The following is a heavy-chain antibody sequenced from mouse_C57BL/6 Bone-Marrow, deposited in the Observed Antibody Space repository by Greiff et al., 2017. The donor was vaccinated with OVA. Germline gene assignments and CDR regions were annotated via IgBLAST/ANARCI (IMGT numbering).Heavy chain of an antibody. D-gene: IGHD2-4*01. J-gene: IGHJ4*01. CDR3: ARGYYDYPRAMDY. CDR2: INPSSGYT. CDR1: GYTFTSYT. V-gene: IGHV1-4*01. Sequence: VKLMESGAELARPGASVKMSCKASGYTFTSYTMHWVKQRPGQGLEWIGYINPSSGYTKYNQKFKDKATLTADKSSSTAYMQLSSLTSEDSAVYYCARGYYDYPRAMDYWGQGTSVTVSS.